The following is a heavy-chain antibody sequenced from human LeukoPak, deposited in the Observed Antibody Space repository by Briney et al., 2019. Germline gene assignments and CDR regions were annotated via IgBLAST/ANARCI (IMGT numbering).Heavy chain of an antibody. CDR2: IYHNGST. D-gene: IGHD3-10*01. V-gene: IGHV4-38-2*02. Sequence: PSETLSLTCTVSGYSISSGYYWGWIRQPPGKGLEWIGSIYHNGSTYYNPSLKSRVTISVDTSKNQFSLKLSSVTAADTAVYYCARGSFMGGSGSYYTYYFDYWGQGTLVTVSS. CDR3: ARGSFMGGSGSYYTYYFDY. J-gene: IGHJ4*02. CDR1: GYSISSGYY.